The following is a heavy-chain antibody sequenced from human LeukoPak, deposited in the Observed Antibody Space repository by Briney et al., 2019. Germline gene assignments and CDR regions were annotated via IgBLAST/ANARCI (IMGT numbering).Heavy chain of an antibody. CDR1: GFTFSSYG. CDR2: MRSDGNNQ. V-gene: IGHV3-30*02. CDR3: ATPSGASGWYGWFDP. Sequence: AGGSLRLSCAASGFTFSSYGMRWVRQAPGKGLEWVAFMRSDGNNQYYADSVKGRFTISRDNSKNTLFLQMNSLRPEDTAVYYCATPSGASGWYGWFDPWGQGTLVTVSS. D-gene: IGHD6-19*01. J-gene: IGHJ5*02.